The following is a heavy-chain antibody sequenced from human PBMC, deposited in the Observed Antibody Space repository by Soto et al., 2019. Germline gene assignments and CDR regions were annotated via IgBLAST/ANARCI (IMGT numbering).Heavy chain of an antibody. CDR2: VSSTSSTK. V-gene: IGHV3-48*01. J-gene: IGHJ3*02. CDR3: ARDRLYAFDI. D-gene: IGHD2-2*02. CDR1: AFTFSSYS. Sequence: PGGSLRLSCAASAFTFSSYSMNWVRQAPGKGLEWVSYVSSTSSTKKYADSVEGRFTISRDNAKNSLYLQMNSLRAEDTAVYHCARDRLYAFDIWGQGTMVTVSS.